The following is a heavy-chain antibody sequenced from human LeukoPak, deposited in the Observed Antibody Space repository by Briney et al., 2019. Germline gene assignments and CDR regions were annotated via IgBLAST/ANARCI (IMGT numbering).Heavy chain of an antibody. J-gene: IGHJ4*02. CDR1: GFTFSSYA. Sequence: GGSLRLSCAASGFTFSSYAMTWVRQAPGKGLEWVANIKQDGSEKYYVDSVKGRFTISRGNAKNSLYLQMNSLRAEDTAVYYCARDLDYGDYVTPIASGIFDYWGQGTLVTVSS. V-gene: IGHV3-7*01. CDR3: ARDLDYGDYVTPIASGIFDY. CDR2: IKQDGSEK. D-gene: IGHD4-17*01.